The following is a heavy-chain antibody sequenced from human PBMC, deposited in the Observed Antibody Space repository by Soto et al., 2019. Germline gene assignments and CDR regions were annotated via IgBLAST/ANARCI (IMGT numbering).Heavy chain of an antibody. CDR3: AKDQLAYCGGDCSPPLFDY. Sequence: RRLSCAASGFTFSSYAMSWVRQAPGKGLEWVSAISGSGGSTYYADSVKGRFTISRDNSKNTLYLQMNSLRAEDTAVYYCAKDQLAYCGGDCSPPLFDYWGQGTLVTVSS. CDR2: ISGSGGST. CDR1: GFTFSSYA. D-gene: IGHD2-21*02. V-gene: IGHV3-23*01. J-gene: IGHJ4*02.